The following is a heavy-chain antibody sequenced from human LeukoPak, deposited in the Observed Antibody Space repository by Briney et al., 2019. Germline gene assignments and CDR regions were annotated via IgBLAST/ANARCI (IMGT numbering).Heavy chain of an antibody. CDR3: ARGGAGATKDDTFDI. D-gene: IGHD1-1*01. Sequence: GGSLRLSCAASGITFSSYSMNWVRQAPGRGLEWVSSISSSSSIIFYADSVKGRFTTSRDNAKNSLYLQMISLRAEDTAVYYCARGGAGATKDDTFDIWGQGTMVTVSS. CDR2: ISSSSSII. CDR1: GITFSSYS. V-gene: IGHV3-21*01. J-gene: IGHJ3*02.